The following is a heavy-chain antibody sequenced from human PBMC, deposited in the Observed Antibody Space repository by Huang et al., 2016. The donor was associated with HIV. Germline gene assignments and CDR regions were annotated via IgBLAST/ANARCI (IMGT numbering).Heavy chain of an antibody. D-gene: IGHD3-10*01. CDR2: MYYTGRT. V-gene: IGHV4-39*01. Sequence: QLLLQESGPGLVKPSEALALTCAVSGGSIRSSDYHWGWIRQPPGKGLEWIGSMYYTGRTHDSPSLKGRVTIAVDPSKNLFFLNLTSMTAADTAVYYCARHREGPVAYYSGWGSHLNYMDVWGRGRTVVVSS. CDR1: GGSIRSSDYH. J-gene: IGHJ6*03. CDR3: ARHREGPVAYYSGWGSHLNYMDV.